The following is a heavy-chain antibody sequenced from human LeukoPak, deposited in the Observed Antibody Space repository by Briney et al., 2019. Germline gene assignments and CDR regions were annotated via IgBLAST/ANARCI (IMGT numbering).Heavy chain of an antibody. V-gene: IGHV5-51*01. CDR3: ARLRGSGYDRFDY. CDR2: ISPGDSKT. Sequence: GESLKISCKCSGYSFTSYWIGWVRQMPGKGLEWMGIISPGDSKTIYSPSFQGQVTISADKSTSTAYLQWSSLKASGTAMYYCARLRGSGYDRFDYWGQVTLVSVS. CDR1: GYSFTSYW. J-gene: IGHJ4*02. D-gene: IGHD5-12*01.